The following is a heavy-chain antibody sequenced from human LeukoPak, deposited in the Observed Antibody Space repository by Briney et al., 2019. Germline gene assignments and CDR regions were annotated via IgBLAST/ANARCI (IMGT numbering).Heavy chain of an antibody. V-gene: IGHV4-34*01. J-gene: IGHJ3*02. CDR3: ARGRGGYRKAFDI. CDR1: GGSFSGYY. D-gene: IGHD5-18*01. CDR2: INHSGST. Sequence: SETLSLTCAVYGGSFSGYYWSWIRQPPGKGLEWIGEINHSGSTNYNPSLKSRVTISVDTSKNQFSLKLSSVTAAGTAVYYCARGRGGYRKAFDIWGQGTMVTVSS.